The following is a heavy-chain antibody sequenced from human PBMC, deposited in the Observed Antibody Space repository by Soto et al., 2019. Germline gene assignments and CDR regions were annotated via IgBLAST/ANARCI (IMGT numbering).Heavy chain of an antibody. CDR1: GFTFSSYE. CDR3: ASPDTAMFNRKVRGLYGMDV. CDR2: ISSSGSTI. V-gene: IGHV3-48*03. D-gene: IGHD5-18*01. Sequence: GGSLRLSCAASGFTFSSYEMNWVRQAPGKGLEWVSYISSSGSTIYYADSVKGRFTISRDNAKNSLYLQMNSLRAEDTAVYYCASPDTAMFNRKVRGLYGMDVWGQATTVTVSS. J-gene: IGHJ6*02.